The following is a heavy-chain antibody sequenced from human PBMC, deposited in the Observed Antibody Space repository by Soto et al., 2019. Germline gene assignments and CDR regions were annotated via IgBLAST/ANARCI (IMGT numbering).Heavy chain of an antibody. CDR2: IIPILGIA. V-gene: IGHV1-69*02. Sequence: SVKVSCKASGGTFSSYTISWVRQAPGQGLERMGRIIPILGIANYAQKFQGRVTITADKSTSTAYMELSSLRSEDTAVYYCLYGSGSFIDYWGQGTLVTVSS. J-gene: IGHJ4*02. D-gene: IGHD3-10*01. CDR3: LYGSGSFIDY. CDR1: GGTFSSYT.